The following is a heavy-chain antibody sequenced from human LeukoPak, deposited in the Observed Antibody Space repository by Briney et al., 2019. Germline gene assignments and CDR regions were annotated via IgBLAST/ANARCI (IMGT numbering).Heavy chain of an antibody. CDR3: ARVACSGGSCYHFDY. J-gene: IGHJ4*02. CDR2: IYSSGGT. D-gene: IGHD2-15*01. CDR1: GGSISNYY. Sequence: PSETLSLTCSVSGGSISNYYWSWIRQPAGKGLECIGRIYSSGGTDYNPSLKSRVTMSVDTSKNQFSLKLSSVTAADSAVYYCARVACSGGSCYHFDYWGQGTLVTVSS. V-gene: IGHV4-4*07.